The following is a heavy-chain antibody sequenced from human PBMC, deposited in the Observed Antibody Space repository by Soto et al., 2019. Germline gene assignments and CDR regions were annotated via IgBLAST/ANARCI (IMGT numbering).Heavy chain of an antibody. CDR3: ARLQKDPWQWLVLPWFDP. CDR1: GGSISSYY. D-gene: IGHD6-19*01. CDR2: IYYSGST. V-gene: IGHV4-59*08. Sequence: SETLSLTCTVSGGSISSYYWSWIRQPPGKGLEWIGYIYYSGSTNYNPSLKSRVTISVDTSKNQFSLKLSSVTAADTAVYYCARLQKDPWQWLVLPWFDPWGQGTLVTVSS. J-gene: IGHJ5*02.